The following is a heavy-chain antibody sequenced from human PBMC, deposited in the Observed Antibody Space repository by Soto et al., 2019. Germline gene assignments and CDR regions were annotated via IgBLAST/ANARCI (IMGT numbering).Heavy chain of an antibody. Sequence: PGGSLRLSCTASGFTFSSHAMTWVRQAPGKGLEWVSGLSDSGDSIYYADSVKGRFTISRDNSKNTLYLQMNSLRAEDTAVYYCAYSSTPFDYWGQGTLVTVSS. V-gene: IGHV3-23*01. CDR3: AYSSTPFDY. CDR1: GFTFSSHA. CDR2: LSDSGDSI. J-gene: IGHJ4*02. D-gene: IGHD6-13*01.